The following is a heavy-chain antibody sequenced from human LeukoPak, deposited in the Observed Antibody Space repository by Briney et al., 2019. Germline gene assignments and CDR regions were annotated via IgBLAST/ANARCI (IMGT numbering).Heavy chain of an antibody. CDR2: ISSSSSYI. CDR1: GFTFSTYA. Sequence: GGSLRLSCAASGFTFSTYAMTWVRQAPGKGLEWVSSISSSSSYIYYADPVKGRFTISRDNAKNSLYLQMNSLRAEDTAVYYCARDISSSWYKYDAFDIWGQGTMVTVSS. CDR3: ARDISSSWYKYDAFDI. V-gene: IGHV3-21*01. J-gene: IGHJ3*02. D-gene: IGHD6-13*01.